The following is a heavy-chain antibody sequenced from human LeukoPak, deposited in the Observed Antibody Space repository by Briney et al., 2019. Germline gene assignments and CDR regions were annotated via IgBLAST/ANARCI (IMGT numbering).Heavy chain of an antibody. CDR1: GGSLNSYY. CDR3: ARGRISNWGFEGTLFDA. V-gene: IGHV4-59*01. Sequence: SETLSLTCTVSGGSLNSYYWSWIRQPPGKGLEWIGFITHSGGTDFDSSLGGRVTISVDTSKNQFSLRLTSMTAADTAVYFSARGRISNWGFEGTLFDAWGQGVLVTVSS. D-gene: IGHD7-27*01. CDR2: ITHSGGT. J-gene: IGHJ4*02.